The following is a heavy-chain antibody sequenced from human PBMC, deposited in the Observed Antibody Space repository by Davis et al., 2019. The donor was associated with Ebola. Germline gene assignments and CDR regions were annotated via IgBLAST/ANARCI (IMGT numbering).Heavy chain of an antibody. J-gene: IGHJ4*02. CDR1: GFTFSSYW. V-gene: IGHV3-7*03. CDR2: IKPDGSEK. CDR3: ARAPYSGSPFDY. Sequence: GESLKISCAASGFTFSSYWMSWVRQAPGKGLEWVANIKPDGSEKYYVDSVKGRFTISRDNAKNSLYLQMNSPRAEDTAVYYCARAPYSGSPFDYWGQGTLVTVSS. D-gene: IGHD6-6*01.